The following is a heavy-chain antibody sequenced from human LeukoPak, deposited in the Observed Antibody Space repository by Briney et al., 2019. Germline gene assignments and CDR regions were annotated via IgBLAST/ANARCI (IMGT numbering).Heavy chain of an antibody. CDR3: ARLRSGMDV. J-gene: IGHJ6*02. CDR1: GGSINSYY. CDR2: VYNSGIN. Sequence: PETLSLTCTVSGGSINSYYWTWIRQPPGKGLEWIANVYNSGINDYNPSLKSRVTISVDMLKNQFSLKRTSVTAADTAVYYCARLRSGMDVWGQGTTVTVSS. V-gene: IGHV4-59*01.